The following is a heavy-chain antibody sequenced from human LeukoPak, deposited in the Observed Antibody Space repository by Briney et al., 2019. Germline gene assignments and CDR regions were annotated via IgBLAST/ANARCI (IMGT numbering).Heavy chain of an antibody. CDR3: ARDPPRIVVVVAATNYYGMDV. CDR2: ISAYNGNT. V-gene: IGHV1-18*01. CDR1: GYTFISYD. J-gene: IGHJ6*02. D-gene: IGHD2-15*01. Sequence: ASVKVSCKASGYTFISYDINWVRQAPGQGLEWMGWISAYNGNTNYAQKLQGRVTMTTDTSTSTAYMELRSLRSDDTAVYYCARDPPRIVVVVAATNYYGMDVWGQGTTVTVSS.